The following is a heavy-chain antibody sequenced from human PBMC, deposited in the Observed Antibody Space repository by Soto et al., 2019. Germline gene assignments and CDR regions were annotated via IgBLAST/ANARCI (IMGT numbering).Heavy chain of an antibody. CDR3: AKWRGSGRGDYYYMDV. CDR1: GFTFSSYA. J-gene: IGHJ6*03. V-gene: IGHV3-23*01. CDR2: ISGSGGST. Sequence: PGGSLRLSCAASGFTFSSYAMSWVRQAPGEGLEWVSAISGSGGSTYYADSVKGRFTISRDNSKNTLYLQMNSLRAEDTAVYYCAKWRGSGRGDYYYMDVWGKGTTVTVSS. D-gene: IGHD3-10*01.